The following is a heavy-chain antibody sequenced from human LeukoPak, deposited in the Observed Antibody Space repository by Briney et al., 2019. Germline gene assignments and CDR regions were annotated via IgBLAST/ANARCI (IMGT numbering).Heavy chain of an antibody. CDR2: IYYNGST. V-gene: IGHV4-59*01. Sequence: SETLSLTRTVSGGSISSYYWSWIRQPPGKGLEWIGDIYYNGSTNYTPSLKSRVTISLGTSKNQFSLKLRSVTAADTAMYYCARAVVLYYDGSGYSTRFDYWGQGTLVTVSS. CDR3: ARAVVLYYDGSGYSTRFDY. D-gene: IGHD3-22*01. J-gene: IGHJ4*02. CDR1: GGSISSYY.